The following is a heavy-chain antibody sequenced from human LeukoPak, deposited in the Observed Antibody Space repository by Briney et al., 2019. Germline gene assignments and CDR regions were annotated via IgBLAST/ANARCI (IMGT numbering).Heavy chain of an antibody. CDR3: ARDHYYYYGMDV. V-gene: IGHV1-8*01. J-gene: IGHJ6*02. Sequence: ASVKVSCKASGYTFTSYDINWVRQATGQGLEWMGWMNPNSGNTGYAQKFQGRVTMTRNTSISTAYMELSSLRSEDTAVYHCARDHYYYYGMDVWGQGTTVTVSS. CDR2: MNPNSGNT. CDR1: GYTFTSYD.